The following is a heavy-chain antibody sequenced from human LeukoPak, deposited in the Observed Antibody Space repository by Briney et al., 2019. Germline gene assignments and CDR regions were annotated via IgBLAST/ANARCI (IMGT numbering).Heavy chain of an antibody. J-gene: IGHJ4*02. D-gene: IGHD3-10*01. Sequence: SETLSLTCSVSGSSINNYYWSWIRQSPGRGLEWIGFYYSGSPNYNPSLKSRVTISVDTSKNQFSLRLSSVTAADSAVYYCARYNSLGRGLTAVDYWGQGTLVTVSS. CDR3: ARYNSLGRGLTAVDY. CDR2: YYSGSP. V-gene: IGHV4-59*01. CDR1: GSSINNYY.